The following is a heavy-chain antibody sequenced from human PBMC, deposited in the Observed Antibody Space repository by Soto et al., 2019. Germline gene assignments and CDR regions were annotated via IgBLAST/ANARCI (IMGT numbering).Heavy chain of an antibody. V-gene: IGHV3-15*01. J-gene: IGHJ6*03. CDR1: GFTFSNAW. Sequence: GGSLRLSCAASGFTFSNAWMSWVRQAPGKGLEWVGRIKSKTDGGTTDYAAPVKGRFTISRDDSKNTLYLQMNSLKTEDTAVYYCATNNWNYYYYYMDVWGKGTTVTVSS. D-gene: IGHD1-1*01. CDR3: ATNNWNYYYYYMDV. CDR2: IKSKTDGGTT.